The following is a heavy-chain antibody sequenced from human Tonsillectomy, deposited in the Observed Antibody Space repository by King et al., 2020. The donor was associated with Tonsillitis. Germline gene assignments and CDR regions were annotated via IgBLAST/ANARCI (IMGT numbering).Heavy chain of an antibody. V-gene: IGHV3-9*01. CDR2: ISWNSGII. Sequence: VQLVESGGGLVQPGRSLRLSCAASEYTFDDYAMHWVRQAPGKGLEWVSGISWNSGIIGYADSVKGRFTISRDNAKNSLYLQMNSLRTEDTALYHCVKDLGGSGSTPAHFFDYWGQGTLVTVSS. D-gene: IGHD1-26*01. J-gene: IGHJ4*02. CDR1: EYTFDDYA. CDR3: VKDLGGSGSTPAHFFDY.